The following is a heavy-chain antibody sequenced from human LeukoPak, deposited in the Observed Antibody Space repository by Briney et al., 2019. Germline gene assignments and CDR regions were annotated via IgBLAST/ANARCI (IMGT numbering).Heavy chain of an antibody. V-gene: IGHV3-21*01. D-gene: IGHD4-23*01. Sequence: GGSLRLSCAASGFTFSNAWMSWVRQAPGKGLEWVSSISSGSSYIYYADSVKGRFTISRDNAKNSLYLQMNSLRAEDTAVYYCARGGATMVVTFDWGQGTLVTVSS. CDR2: ISSGSSYI. J-gene: IGHJ4*02. CDR3: ARGGATMVVTFD. CDR1: GFTFSNAW.